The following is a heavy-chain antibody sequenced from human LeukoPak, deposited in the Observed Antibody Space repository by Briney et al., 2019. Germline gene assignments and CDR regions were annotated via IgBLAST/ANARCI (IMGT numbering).Heavy chain of an antibody. J-gene: IGHJ4*02. V-gene: IGHV4-59*01. D-gene: IGHD3-22*01. CDR1: GGSISSYY. CDR3: ARWADEDYYDSSGYYYGRPSFDY. CDR2: IYYSGST. Sequence: SETLSLTCTVSGGSISSYYWSWIRQPPGKGLEWIGYIYYSGSTNYNPSLKSRVTMSVDTSKNQFSLKLSSVTAADTAVYYCARWADEDYYDSSGYYYGRPSFDYWGQGTLVTVSS.